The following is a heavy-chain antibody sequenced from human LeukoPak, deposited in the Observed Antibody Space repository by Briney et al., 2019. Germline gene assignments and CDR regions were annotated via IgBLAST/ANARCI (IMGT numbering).Heavy chain of an antibody. CDR3: ARESREQQLVLDY. D-gene: IGHD6-13*01. V-gene: IGHV4-30-4*01. CDR2: IYYSGST. Sequence: SETLSLTCTVSGGSISSGDYYWSWIRQPPGKGLERIGYIYYSGSTYYNPSLKSRVTISVDTSKNQFSLKLSSVTAADTAVYYCARESREQQLVLDYWGQGTLVTVSS. J-gene: IGHJ4*02. CDR1: GGSISSGDYY.